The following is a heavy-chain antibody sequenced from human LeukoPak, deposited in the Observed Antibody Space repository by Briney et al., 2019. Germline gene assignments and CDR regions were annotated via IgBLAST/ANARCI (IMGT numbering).Heavy chain of an antibody. J-gene: IGHJ6*02. D-gene: IGHD3-10*01. V-gene: IGHV3-9*01. CDR2: ISWNSGSI. CDR1: GFTLDDYA. Sequence: GGSLRLSCAASGFTLDDYAMHWVRQAPGKGLEWVSGISWNSGSIGYADSVKGRFTISRDNAKNSLYLQMNSLRAEDTALYYCAKDMVIMGMVRGVPHYYYGMDVWGQGTTVTVSS. CDR3: AKDMVIMGMVRGVPHYYYGMDV.